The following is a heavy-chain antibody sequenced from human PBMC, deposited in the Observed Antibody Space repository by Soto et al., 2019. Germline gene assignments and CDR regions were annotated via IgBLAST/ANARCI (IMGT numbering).Heavy chain of an antibody. D-gene: IGHD2-2*01. V-gene: IGHV4-4*07. J-gene: IGHJ5*02. Sequence: SETLSLTCSVAGGSISSYYCSWIRQPAGKGLEWTGRVYTSGSSNTGSTKYNPAFKSRVTMSVDLSKNQFSLKLTSLTAADTAVYYCASRYCTTTSCYDNWFDPWGQGTLVTVSS. CDR2: VYTSGSSNTGST. CDR3: ASRYCTTTSCYDNWFDP. CDR1: GGSISSYY.